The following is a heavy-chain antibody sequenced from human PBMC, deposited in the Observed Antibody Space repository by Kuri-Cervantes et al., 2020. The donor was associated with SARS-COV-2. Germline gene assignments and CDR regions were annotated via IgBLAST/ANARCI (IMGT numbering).Heavy chain of an antibody. J-gene: IGHJ6*03. D-gene: IGHD4-11*01. V-gene: IGHV3-30*02. CDR1: GFTFGDYA. CDR3: ARGDYSSGYYYYYMDV. Sequence: GESLKISCTASGFTFGDYAMSWVRQAPGKGLEWVAFIRYDGSNKYYADSVKGRFTISRDNSKNTLYLQMGSLRAEDMAVYYCARGDYSSGYYYYYMDVWGKGTTVTVSS. CDR2: IRYDGSNK.